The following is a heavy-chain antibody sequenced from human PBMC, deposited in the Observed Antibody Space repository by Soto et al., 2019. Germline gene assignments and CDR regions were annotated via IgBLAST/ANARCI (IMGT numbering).Heavy chain of an antibody. V-gene: IGHV1-3*01. CDR2: INGATGQT. CDR3: ARWYSSSSHYYYYGMDV. Sequence: ASVKVSCKASGYTFSTYSMHWVRQAPGHSLEWMGWINGATGQTRSSQRFQDRVTITRDTSASTAYLQWSSLKASDTAMYYCARWYSSSSHYYYYGMDVWGQGTTVTVSS. D-gene: IGHD6-6*01. J-gene: IGHJ6*02. CDR1: GYTFSTYS.